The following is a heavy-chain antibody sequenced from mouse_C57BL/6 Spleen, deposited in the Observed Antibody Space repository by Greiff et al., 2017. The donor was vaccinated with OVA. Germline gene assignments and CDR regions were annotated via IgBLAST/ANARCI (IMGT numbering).Heavy chain of an antibody. V-gene: IGHV1-64*01. J-gene: IGHJ1*03. CDR3: ARDFITTAGATGDWYFDV. CDR1: GYTFTSYW. CDR2: IHPNSGST. Sequence: QVQLQQPGAELVKPGASVKLSCKASGYTFTSYWMHWVKQRPGQGLKWIGMIHPNSGSTNYNEKFKSKATLTVDKSSSTAYMQLSSLTSEDSAVYYCARDFITTAGATGDWYFDVWGTGTTVTVSS. D-gene: IGHD1-1*01.